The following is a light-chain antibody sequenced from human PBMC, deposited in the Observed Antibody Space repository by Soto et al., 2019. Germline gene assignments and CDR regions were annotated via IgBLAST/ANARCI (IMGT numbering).Light chain of an antibody. J-gene: IGKJ1*01. Sequence: DIVLTQSPGTLSLSPGERATLSCRASQSVSNYYLAWYQQKPGQATRLLIYGASNRATGIPDMFSGSGSGKDFTLTISRLEPEDFAVYYCQQYGSSGTFGQGTKVEIK. V-gene: IGKV3-20*01. CDR1: QSVSNYY. CDR2: GAS. CDR3: QQYGSSGT.